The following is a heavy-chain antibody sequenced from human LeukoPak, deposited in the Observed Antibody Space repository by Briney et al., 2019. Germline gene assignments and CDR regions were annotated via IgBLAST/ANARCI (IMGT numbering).Heavy chain of an antibody. CDR1: GITFSSYG. CDR2: IRYDGSNK. CDR3: AKDHYYGSGSYYNDNYMDV. D-gene: IGHD3-10*01. J-gene: IGHJ6*03. V-gene: IGHV3-30*02. Sequence: PGGSLRLSCAASGITFSSYGMHWVRQAPGKGLEWVAFIRYDGSNKYDADSVKGRFTISRDNSKNTLYLQMNSLRVEDTAVYYCAKDHYYGSGSYYNDNYMDVWGKGTTVTISS.